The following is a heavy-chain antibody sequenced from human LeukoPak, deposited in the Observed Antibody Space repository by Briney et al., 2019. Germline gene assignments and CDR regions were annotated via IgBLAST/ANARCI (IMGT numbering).Heavy chain of an antibody. CDR3: AKDERGYYDSSGYFGAIDY. V-gene: IGHV3-33*06. CDR2: IWYDGSNK. CDR1: GFTFNRYA. D-gene: IGHD3-22*01. J-gene: IGHJ4*02. Sequence: PGRSLRLSCAASGFTFNRYAMNWVRQAPGKGLERVAFIWYDGSNKYYADSVKGRFTISRDNSKNTLYLQVNSLRAEDTAVYYCAKDERGYYDSSGYFGAIDYWGQGSLVTVSS.